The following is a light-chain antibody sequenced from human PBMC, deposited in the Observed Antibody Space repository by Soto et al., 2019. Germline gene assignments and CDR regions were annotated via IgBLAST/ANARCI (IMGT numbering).Light chain of an antibody. CDR1: QTINNW. Sequence: DVQMTQSPSTLSASVGDRVTITCRASQTINNWLAWYQQRPWKAPTFLIYKTSTLETWVPSRFSGSGSGTEFTLTISSLQPEDFAIYYCQQYNTYPWTFGQGTRVES. V-gene: IGKV1-5*03. CDR3: QQYNTYPWT. CDR2: KTS. J-gene: IGKJ1*01.